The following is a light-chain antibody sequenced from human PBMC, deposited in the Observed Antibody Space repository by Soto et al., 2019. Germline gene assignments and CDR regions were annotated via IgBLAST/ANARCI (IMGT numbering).Light chain of an antibody. Sequence: DIQMTQSPSSLSASVGDRVTITCRASQTISTYLNWYQQKPGKAPKLLIYAASSLHSGVPSRFSGSGSGTDFTLTISSLHPEDFATYYCQQSYSAPFFGPGTKVDI. CDR1: QTISTY. CDR3: QQSYSAPF. J-gene: IGKJ3*01. V-gene: IGKV1-39*01. CDR2: AAS.